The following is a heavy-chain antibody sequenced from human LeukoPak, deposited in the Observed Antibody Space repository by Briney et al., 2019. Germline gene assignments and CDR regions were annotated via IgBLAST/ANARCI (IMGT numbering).Heavy chain of an antibody. D-gene: IGHD3-10*01. CDR1: GGSISSYY. J-gene: IGHJ4*02. CDR2: IYYSGST. V-gene: IGHV4-59*12. Sequence: SETLSLTCTVSGGSISSYYWSWIRQPTGKGLEWIGYIYYSGSTNYNPSLKSRVTIPVDTSKNQFSLKLSSVTAADTAVYYCATTNVLLWFGELSKTAYFDYWGQGTLVTVSS. CDR3: ATTNVLLWFGELSKTAYFDY.